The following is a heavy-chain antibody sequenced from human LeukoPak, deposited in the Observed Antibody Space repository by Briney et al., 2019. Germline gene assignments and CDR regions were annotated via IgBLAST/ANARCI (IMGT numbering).Heavy chain of an antibody. D-gene: IGHD6-19*01. V-gene: IGHV3-23*01. CDR1: GVTFSDYA. CDR2: MSGSGRTT. CDR3: TTFVAGTIPRTDY. J-gene: IGHJ4*02. Sequence: PGGSLRLSCTASGVTFSDYAMTWVRQAPGKGLEWVSDMSGSGRTTYSADSVKGRFTISRDNSKNTLYLQMNSLRAEDTALYYCTTFVAGTIPRTDYWGQGTLVTVSS.